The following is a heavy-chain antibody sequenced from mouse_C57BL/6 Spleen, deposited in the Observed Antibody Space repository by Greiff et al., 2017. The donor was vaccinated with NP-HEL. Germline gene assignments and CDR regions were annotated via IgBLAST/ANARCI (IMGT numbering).Heavy chain of an antibody. CDR2: IDPSDSYT. CDR1: GYTFTSYW. V-gene: IGHV1-69*01. D-gene: IGHD2-1*01. Sequence: QVQLQQPGAELVMPGASVKLSCKASGYTFTSYWMHWVKQRPGQGLEWIGEIDPSDSYTNYNQKFKGKSTLTVDKSSSTAYMQLRSLTSEDSAVYYCSRQHYGNYYFDYWGQGTTLTVSS. CDR3: SRQHYGNYYFDY. J-gene: IGHJ2*01.